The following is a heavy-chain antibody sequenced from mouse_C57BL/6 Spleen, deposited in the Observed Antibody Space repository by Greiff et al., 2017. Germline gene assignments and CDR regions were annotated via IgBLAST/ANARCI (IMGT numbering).Heavy chain of an antibody. J-gene: IGHJ2*01. V-gene: IGHV1-80*01. D-gene: IGHD1-1*01. CDR3: ERALRSFDY. CDR2: IYPGDGDT. Sequence: LVESGAELVKPGASVKISCKASGYAFSSYWMNWVKQRPGKGLEWLGQIYPGDGDTNYNGKFKGKATLTADKSSSTAYMQLSSLTSDDSAVYFCERALRSFDYWCQGNILTVAS. CDR1: GYAFSSYW.